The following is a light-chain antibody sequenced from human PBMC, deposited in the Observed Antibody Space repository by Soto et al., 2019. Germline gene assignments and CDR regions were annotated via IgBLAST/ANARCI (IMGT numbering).Light chain of an antibody. J-gene: IGLJ2*01. CDR3: AAWDDSLSAGV. CDR2: RNN. CDR1: SSNIGSNY. V-gene: IGLV1-47*01. Sequence: QSVLTQPHSASGTPGQTVTISCSGSSSNIGSNYVYWYQQLPGAAPKLLIYRNNHRPSGVPVRFSGSKSGTSASLAISGLGSEDVADDYCAAWDDSLSAGVFGGGTKLTVL.